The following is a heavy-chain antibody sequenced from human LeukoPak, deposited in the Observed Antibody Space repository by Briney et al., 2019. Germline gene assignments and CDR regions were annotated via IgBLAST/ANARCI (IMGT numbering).Heavy chain of an antibody. CDR1: GFTFSSYS. CDR3: ARDFWSGYYSRRGYYGMDV. CDR2: ISSSSSYI. Sequence: PGGSLRLSCAASGFTFSSYSMNWVRQAPGKGLEWVSSISSSSSYIYYADSVKGRFTISRDNAKNSLYLQMNSLRAEDTAVYYCARDFWSGYYSRRGYYGMDVWGQGTTVTVSS. V-gene: IGHV3-21*01. D-gene: IGHD3-3*01. J-gene: IGHJ6*02.